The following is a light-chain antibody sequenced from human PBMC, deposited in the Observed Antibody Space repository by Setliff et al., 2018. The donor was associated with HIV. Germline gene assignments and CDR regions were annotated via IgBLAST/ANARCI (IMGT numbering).Light chain of an antibody. CDR1: SSDVGSYDF. Sequence: QSVLTQPASVSGSPGQSVTVSCTGTSSDVGSYDFVSWYQQLPGKAPKLLIYDVSDRPSGVSHRFSGSKSGNTASLTISGLQSEDEADYYCASYRPNDPGVFGTGTKVTVL. J-gene: IGLJ1*01. CDR2: DVS. V-gene: IGLV2-14*03. CDR3: ASYRPNDPGV.